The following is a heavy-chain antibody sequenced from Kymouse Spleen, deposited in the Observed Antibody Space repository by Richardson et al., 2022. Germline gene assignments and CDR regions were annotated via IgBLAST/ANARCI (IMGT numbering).Heavy chain of an antibody. CDR1: GGSISSSSYY. D-gene: IGHD3-3*01. CDR2: IYYSGST. V-gene: IGHV4-39*01. J-gene: IGHJ5*02. CDR3: ARRYDFWSGYWDWFDP. Sequence: QLQLQESGPGLVKPSETLSLTCTVSGGSISSSSYYWGWIRQPPGKGLEWIGSIYYSGSTYYNPSLKSRVTISVDTSKNQFSLKLSSVTAADTAVYYCARRYDFWSGYWDWFDPWGQGTLVTVSS.